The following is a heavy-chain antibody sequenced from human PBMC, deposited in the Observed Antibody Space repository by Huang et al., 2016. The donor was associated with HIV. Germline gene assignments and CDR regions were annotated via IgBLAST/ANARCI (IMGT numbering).Heavy chain of an antibody. J-gene: IGHJ4*02. CDR3: ATGFDVFFDF. CDR2: FDPEIGET. D-gene: IGHD3-9*01. Sequence: QVQLVQSRAEVKKPGASVKVSCKVSEYTLTELSIHWVRQPPGKGLEWMGGFDPEIGETIYEQKFQGRVTMTEDTSTETAFMELSGLRPEDTAVYYGATGFDVFFDFWGQGTLVTVSS. CDR1: EYTLTELS. V-gene: IGHV1-24*01.